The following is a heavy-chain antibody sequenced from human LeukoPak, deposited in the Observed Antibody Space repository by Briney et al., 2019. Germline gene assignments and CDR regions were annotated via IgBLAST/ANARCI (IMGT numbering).Heavy chain of an antibody. CDR3: VRETAPVGLRAFDF. J-gene: IGHJ3*01. CDR2: INGDGSYT. V-gene: IGHV3-74*03. Sequence: GGSLRLSCAPSGFMFRDYWFHWVRQAPGKELVWVARINGDGSYTTYADSVRGRFTISRDNAENTVYLQMNSLRDDDTAMYYCVRETAPVGLRAFDFWGQGTMVTVSS. D-gene: IGHD1-26*01. CDR1: GFMFRDYW.